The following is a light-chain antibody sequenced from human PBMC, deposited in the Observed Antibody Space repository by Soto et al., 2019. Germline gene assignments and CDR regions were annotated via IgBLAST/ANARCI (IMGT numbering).Light chain of an antibody. J-gene: IGKJ1*01. CDR1: QGISTW. V-gene: IGKV1-5*03. Sequence: IRMTQSPSSFSASTGDRVTITCRASQGISTWLAWYQQKPGKAPNLLLYKASSLESGVPSRFSGSGSGTEFTLTISSLQPADFATYYCQQYNSYPRTFGQGTKVDIK. CDR3: QQYNSYPRT. CDR2: KAS.